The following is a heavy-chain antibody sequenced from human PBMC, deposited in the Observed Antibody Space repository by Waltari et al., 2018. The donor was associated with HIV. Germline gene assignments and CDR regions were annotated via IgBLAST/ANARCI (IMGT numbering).Heavy chain of an antibody. D-gene: IGHD3-16*01. CDR2: IWHDGTNK. J-gene: IGHJ4*02. V-gene: IGHV3-33*01. Sequence: QVQLVESGGGVVQPGRSLRLSCAASTFSFSTYGMHWVRQAPGKGVEGVAGIWHDGTNKHYADSVKGRFTISRDNSKNTLSLQMNSLRAEDTAVYYCAREGDEVPLKTWGQGTLVTVSS. CDR1: TFSFSTYG. CDR3: AREGDEVPLKT.